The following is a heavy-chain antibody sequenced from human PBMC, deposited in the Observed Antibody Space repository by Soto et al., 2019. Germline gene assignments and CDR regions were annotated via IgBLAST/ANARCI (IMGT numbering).Heavy chain of an antibody. Sequence: QVQLVQSGAEVKKPGASVKVSCKASGYTFTGYHMHWVRQAPGQGLEWMGWINPNSGVTIYAQKFQGTVIMTSETPITTAYMELSRLTSDDPAVYYCARRLGLLVTPIPGYWGQGTLVTVSS. CDR1: GYTFTGYH. CDR2: INPNSGVT. V-gene: IGHV1-2*02. CDR3: ARRLGLLVTPIPGY. J-gene: IGHJ4*02. D-gene: IGHD2-21*02.